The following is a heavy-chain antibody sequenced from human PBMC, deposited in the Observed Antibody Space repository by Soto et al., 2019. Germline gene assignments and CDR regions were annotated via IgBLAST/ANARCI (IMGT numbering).Heavy chain of an antibody. CDR1: GFTFSSYG. J-gene: IGHJ6*02. Sequence: QVQLVESGGGVVQPGRSLRLSCAASGFTFSSYGMHWVRQAPGKGLEWVAVIWYDGSNKYYADSVKGRFTISRDNSKNTLYLQMNSLRAEDTAVYYCARDRDCSGGSCYSAYYGKDVWGQGTTVTVSS. D-gene: IGHD2-15*01. CDR2: IWYDGSNK. V-gene: IGHV3-33*01. CDR3: ARDRDCSGGSCYSAYYGKDV.